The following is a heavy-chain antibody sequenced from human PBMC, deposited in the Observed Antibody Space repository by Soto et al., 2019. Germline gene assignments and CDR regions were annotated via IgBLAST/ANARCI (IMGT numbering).Heavy chain of an antibody. V-gene: IGHV4-59*01. CDR2: IYYSGST. CDR1: GGSISSYY. CDR3: GRERSHVLAGSRYCYYGRDV. Sequence: PSETLSLTCTVSGGSISSYYWSWIRQPPGKGLEWIGYIYYSGSTNYNPSLKSRVTISVDTSKNQFSLKLSSLSAASTAVSFSGRERSHVLAGSRYCYYGRDVWRQVTTVAFS. J-gene: IGHJ6*02. D-gene: IGHD3-9*01.